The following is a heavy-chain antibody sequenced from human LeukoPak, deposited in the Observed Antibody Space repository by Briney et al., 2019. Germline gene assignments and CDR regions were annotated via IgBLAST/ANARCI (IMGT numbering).Heavy chain of an antibody. V-gene: IGHV3-74*01. CDR1: GFTFSSYW. CDR3: AREVEAAAGTHFDY. CDR2: INSDGSST. J-gene: IGHJ4*02. Sequence: SGGSLRLSCAASGFTFSSYWMHWVRQAPGKGLVWVSRINSDGSSTSYADSVKGRFTISRDNAKNTLYLQMNSLRAEDTAVYYCAREVEAAAGTHFDYWGQGTLVTVSS. D-gene: IGHD6-13*01.